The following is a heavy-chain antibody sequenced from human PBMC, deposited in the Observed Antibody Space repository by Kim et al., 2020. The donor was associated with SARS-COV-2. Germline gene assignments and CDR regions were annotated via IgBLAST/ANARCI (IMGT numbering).Heavy chain of an antibody. D-gene: IGHD1-26*01. CDR3: ARKWELPAFDI. V-gene: IGHV3-66*01. J-gene: IGHJ3*02. Sequence: YYADSVKGGFTISRDNSKNTLYLQMNRLRAEETAVYYCARKWELPAFDIWGQGTMVTVSS.